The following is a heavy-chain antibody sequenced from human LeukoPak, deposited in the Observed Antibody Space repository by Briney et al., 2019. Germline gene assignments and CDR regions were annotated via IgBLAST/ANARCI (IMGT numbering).Heavy chain of an antibody. Sequence: GGSLRLSCAASGFTFSSYAMHWVRQAPGKGLEWVAVISYDGSNKYYADSVKGRFTISRDNSKNTLYLQMNSLRAEDTAVYYCARVPYYYGSGSLYYFDYWGQGTLVTVSS. J-gene: IGHJ4*02. D-gene: IGHD3-10*01. CDR3: ARVPYYYGSGSLYYFDY. CDR1: GFTFSSYA. CDR2: ISYDGSNK. V-gene: IGHV3-30-3*01.